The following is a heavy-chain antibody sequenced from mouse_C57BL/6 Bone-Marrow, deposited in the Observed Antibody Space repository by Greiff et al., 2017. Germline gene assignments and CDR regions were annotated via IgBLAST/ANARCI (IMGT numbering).Heavy chain of an antibody. CDR3: ARGGGSSHWYFDV. J-gene: IGHJ1*03. V-gene: IGHV1-42*01. CDR1: GYSFTGYY. CDR2: INPSTGGT. D-gene: IGHD1-1*01. Sequence: EVQLQQSGPELVKPGASVKISCKASGYSFTGYYMNWVKQSPEKSLEWIGEINPSTGGTTYNQKFKAKATLTVDKSSSTAYMQLKGLTSEDSAVYYCARGGGSSHWYFDVWGTGTTVTVSS.